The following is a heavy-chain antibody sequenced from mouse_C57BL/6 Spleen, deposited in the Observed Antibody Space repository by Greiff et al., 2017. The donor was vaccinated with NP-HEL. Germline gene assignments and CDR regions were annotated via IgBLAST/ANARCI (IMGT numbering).Heavy chain of an antibody. Sequence: EVQRVESGAELVKPGASVKLSCTASGFNIKDYYMHWVKQRTEQGLEWIGRIDPEDGETKYAPKFQGKATITADTSSNTAYLQLSSLTSEDTAVYYCASNYELGAMDYWGQGTSVTVSS. J-gene: IGHJ4*01. CDR2: IDPEDGET. CDR3: ASNYELGAMDY. CDR1: GFNIKDYY. D-gene: IGHD2-1*01. V-gene: IGHV14-2*01.